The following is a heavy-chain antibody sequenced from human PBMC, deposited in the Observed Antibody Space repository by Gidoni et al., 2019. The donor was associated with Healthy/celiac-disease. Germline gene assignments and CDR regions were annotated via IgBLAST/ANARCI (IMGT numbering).Heavy chain of an antibody. CDR1: GCSLSSGGYY. CDR3: ARHEYSSSSACFDY. V-gene: IGHV4-31*03. J-gene: IGHJ4*02. Sequence: QVQLQESGPGLLKPSTPLSLTCTVSGCSLSSGGYYWSWIRQHPGKGLERIGYIYYMGSTYYNPALKRRVNISVDTAKNKFSLKLSSGTAADTAVYYCARHEYSSSSACFDYWGQGTLVTVAS. D-gene: IGHD6-6*01. CDR2: IYYMGST.